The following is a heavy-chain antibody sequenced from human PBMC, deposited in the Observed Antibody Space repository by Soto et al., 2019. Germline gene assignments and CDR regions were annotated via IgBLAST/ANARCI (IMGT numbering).Heavy chain of an antibody. J-gene: IGHJ4*02. D-gene: IGHD3-10*01. Sequence: DVQLVQSGAEVKKPGESLRISCQGSGYDFSAYWINWVRQMPGKGLEWMGTIYPGDSAVRYSPSCQGQVAISVDKSISIAYLQWSSMKAAYTAIYYCARTDYGSGTFACWGQGTLVTVSS. CDR3: ARTDYGSGTFAC. CDR2: IYPGDSAV. V-gene: IGHV5-51*03. CDR1: GYDFSAYW.